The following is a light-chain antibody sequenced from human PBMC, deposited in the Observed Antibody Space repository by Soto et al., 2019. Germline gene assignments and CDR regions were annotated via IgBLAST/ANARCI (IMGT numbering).Light chain of an antibody. CDR3: QHYGRSSAT. Sequence: EIVLTQSPGTLSLSPGERATLSCRASQSVSSSYLAWYQQKPGQAPRLLIYGASSRATGIPDRFSGSGSGADVPLTIGSLEPEDSSVYCCQHYGRSSATVGQGTKVEIK. J-gene: IGKJ1*01. CDR1: QSVSSSY. CDR2: GAS. V-gene: IGKV3-20*01.